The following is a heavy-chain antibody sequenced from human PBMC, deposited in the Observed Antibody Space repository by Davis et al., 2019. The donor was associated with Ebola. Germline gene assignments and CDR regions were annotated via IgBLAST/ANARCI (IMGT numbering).Heavy chain of an antibody. J-gene: IGHJ3*02. CDR3: ARGLWAAAETGAFDI. CDR1: GGSISSYY. D-gene: IGHD6-13*01. V-gene: IGHV4-59*12. CDR2: IYYLGNT. Sequence: MPSETLSLTCTVSGGSISSYYWSWIRQPPGKGLEWIGYIYYLGNTNYNPSLKSRVTISVDTSKNQFSLKLSSVTAADTAVYYCARGLWAAAETGAFDIWGQGTMVTVSS.